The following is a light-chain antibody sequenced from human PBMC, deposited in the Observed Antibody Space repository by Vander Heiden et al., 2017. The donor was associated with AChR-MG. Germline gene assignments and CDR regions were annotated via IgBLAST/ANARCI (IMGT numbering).Light chain of an antibody. J-gene: IGKJ1*01. V-gene: IGKV3-20*01. Sequence: EIVLTQSPGTLSSSPGERATLSCRASQSVSSNYLAWYQQKPGQAPRLLIYGASSRATGIPDRFSGSGSGTDFTLTISRLEPEDFAVYYCQQDSSSPRTFGPGTKVEIK. CDR1: QSVSSNY. CDR2: GAS. CDR3: QQDSSSPRT.